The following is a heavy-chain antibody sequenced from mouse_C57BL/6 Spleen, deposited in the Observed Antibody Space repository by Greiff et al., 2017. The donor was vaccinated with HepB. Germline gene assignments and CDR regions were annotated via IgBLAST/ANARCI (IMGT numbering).Heavy chain of an antibody. J-gene: IGHJ4*01. CDR2: IYPGDGDT. CDR1: GYAFSSYW. D-gene: IGHD2-4*01. Sequence: VQLQQSGAELVKPGASVKISCKASGYAFSSYWMNWVKQRPGKGLGWIGQIYPGDGDTNYNGKFKGKATLTADKSSSTAYMQLSSLTSEDSAVYFCARSYDYDEVYAMDYWGQGTSVTVSS. V-gene: IGHV1-80*01. CDR3: ARSYDYDEVYAMDY.